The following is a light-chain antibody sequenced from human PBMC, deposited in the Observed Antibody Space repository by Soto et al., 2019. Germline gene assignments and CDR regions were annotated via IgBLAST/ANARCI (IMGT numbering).Light chain of an antibody. V-gene: IGKV3-20*01. Sequence: EIVLTQSPGTLSLSPGERATLSCRASQSVSSSYLAWYQQKPGQAPRLLIYGASSRATGIPDRFSGSGSGTDFTLTISRLEPEDFAVYYCQQYGISQSFSQGTKVEIK. CDR3: QQYGISQS. J-gene: IGKJ1*01. CDR2: GAS. CDR1: QSVSSSY.